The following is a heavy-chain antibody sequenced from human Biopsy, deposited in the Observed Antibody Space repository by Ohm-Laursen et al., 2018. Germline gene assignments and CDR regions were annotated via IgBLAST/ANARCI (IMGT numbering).Heavy chain of an antibody. CDR3: ARVGAGAPSIDYFDY. D-gene: IGHD1-26*01. CDR2: IYYSGST. Sequence: SETLSLTWTVSGGSIGSFFWSWIRQPPGKGLEWIGYIYYSGSTNYNPSLRSRVTISVDGSKNQFSLELSSVTAADTAVYYCARVGAGAPSIDYFDYWGQGALVTVSS. J-gene: IGHJ4*02. CDR1: GGSIGSFF. V-gene: IGHV4-59*01.